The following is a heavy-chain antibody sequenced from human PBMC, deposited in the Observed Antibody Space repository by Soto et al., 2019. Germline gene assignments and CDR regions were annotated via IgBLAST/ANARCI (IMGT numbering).Heavy chain of an antibody. CDR2: ISYDGSNK. CDR3: AKDWNSSGYYPDAFDI. CDR1: GLTFSRHG. Sequence: GGSLRLSCAAYGLTFSRHGMQWACQAPGKGLEWVAVISYDGSNKYYADSVKGRFTISRDNSKNTLYLQMNSLRDEDTAVYYCAKDWNSSGYYPDAFDIWGQGT. J-gene: IGHJ3*02. V-gene: IGHV3-30*18. D-gene: IGHD3-22*01.